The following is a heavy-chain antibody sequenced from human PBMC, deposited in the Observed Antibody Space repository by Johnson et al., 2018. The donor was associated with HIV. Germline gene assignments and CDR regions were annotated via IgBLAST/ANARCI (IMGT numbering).Heavy chain of an antibody. CDR1: GFTFSSHW. Sequence: EVQLVESGGGLVQPGGSLRLSCAVSGFTFSSHWMTWVRQAPGKGLEWVANIKTDGSGKYYVESVKGRLPISRDNARNSVYLQMNSLGSEDTAVYYCARGDHYDSSGFYFGAAFDSWGQGTMVTVSS. D-gene: IGHD3-22*01. CDR3: ARGDHYDSSGFYFGAAFDS. J-gene: IGHJ3*02. V-gene: IGHV3-7*03. CDR2: IKTDGSGK.